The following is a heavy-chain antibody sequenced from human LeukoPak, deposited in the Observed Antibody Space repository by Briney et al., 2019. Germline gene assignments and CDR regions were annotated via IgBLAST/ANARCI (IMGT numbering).Heavy chain of an antibody. D-gene: IGHD1-26*01. CDR3: ARDQSGHIAGGTDVFEI. V-gene: IGHV3-48*04. CDR1: GFTLSSYS. CDR2: ISGRRSII. Sequence: GGSLRLSCAASGFTLSSYSMSWVRQAPGEGPEWVSYISGRRSIIYYADSVKGRFTISRDNAKNSLYLQMTDLRAEDTAVYYCARDQSGHIAGGTDVFEIWRQGTMVTVPS. J-gene: IGHJ3*02.